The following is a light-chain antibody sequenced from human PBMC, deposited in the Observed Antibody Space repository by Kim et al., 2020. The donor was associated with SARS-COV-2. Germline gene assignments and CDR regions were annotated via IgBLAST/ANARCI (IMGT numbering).Light chain of an antibody. CDR2: DVS. J-gene: IGLJ1*01. V-gene: IGLV2-14*03. CDR3: SSYTSSSTYV. CDR1: NSDVGGYNS. Sequence: GQSITISCTGTNSDVGGYNSVSWYQQHPGKAPKLMIYDVSNRPAGVSTRFSGSKSGNTASLTISGLQAEDEADYYCSSYTSSSTYVFGTGTKLTVL.